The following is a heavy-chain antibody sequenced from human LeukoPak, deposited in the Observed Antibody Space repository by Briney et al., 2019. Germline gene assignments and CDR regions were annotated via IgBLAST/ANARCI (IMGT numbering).Heavy chain of an antibody. CDR3: AKVSTYGDDYHDAFDI. J-gene: IGHJ3*02. Sequence: GGSLRLSCAASGFTFSSYAMSWVRQAPGKGLEWVSAISGSGGTTYYADSVRGRFTISRDNSKNTLYLQMNSLRAEDTAVYYCAKVSTYGDDYHDAFDIWGQGTMVTVSS. CDR1: GFTFSSYA. CDR2: ISGSGGTT. V-gene: IGHV3-23*01. D-gene: IGHD4-17*01.